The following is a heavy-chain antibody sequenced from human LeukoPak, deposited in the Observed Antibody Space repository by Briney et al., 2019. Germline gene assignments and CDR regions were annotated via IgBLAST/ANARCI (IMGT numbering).Heavy chain of an antibody. CDR2: ISSSGSTI. D-gene: IGHD3-3*01. V-gene: IGHV3-11*01. CDR1: GLTFSDYY. J-gene: IGHJ4*02. CDR3: ACSYDFWSGPDY. Sequence: KPGGSLRLSCAASGLTFSDYYMSWIRQAPGKGLEWVSYISSSGSTIYYADSVKGRFTISRDNAKNSLYLQMNSLRAEDTAVYYCACSYDFWSGPDYWGQGTLVTVSS.